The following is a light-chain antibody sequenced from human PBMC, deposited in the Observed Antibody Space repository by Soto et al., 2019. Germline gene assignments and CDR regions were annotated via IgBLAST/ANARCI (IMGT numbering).Light chain of an antibody. Sequence: DIQMTPSPSAMSASVGDGVTITCRASQGISNYLAWFKQHPGKVPKRLIYFASSLQSGVPSRFSGSGSGTQFTLTISGLQPADFATYYCLQYSSYPWTFGQGTKV. CDR2: FAS. V-gene: IGKV1-17*03. J-gene: IGKJ1*01. CDR3: LQYSSYPWT. CDR1: QGISNY.